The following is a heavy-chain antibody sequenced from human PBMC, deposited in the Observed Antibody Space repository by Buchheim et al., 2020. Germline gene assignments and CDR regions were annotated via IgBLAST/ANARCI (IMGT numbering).Heavy chain of an antibody. D-gene: IGHD1-26*01. CDR1: GFTFSSYA. V-gene: IGHV3-48*02. Sequence: EVQLLESGGGLVQPGGSLRLSCAASGFTFSSYAMSWVRQAPGKGLEWLSYISSGSTSIYYPDSVKGRFTISRDNVKNSLYLHMNSLRDEDTGVYYCAREAYSLPFDYWGQGTL. CDR3: AREAYSLPFDY. J-gene: IGHJ4*02. CDR2: ISSGSTSI.